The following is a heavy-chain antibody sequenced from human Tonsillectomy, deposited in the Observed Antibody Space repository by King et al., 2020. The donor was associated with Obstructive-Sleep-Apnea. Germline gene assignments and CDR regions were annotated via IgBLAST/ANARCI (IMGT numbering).Heavy chain of an antibody. V-gene: IGHV1-2*02. J-gene: IGHJ4*02. CDR1: GYTFTGYY. CDR3: ARSRSRWYGGEIFFEY. Sequence: QLVQSGAEVKKPGASVKVSCKASGYTFTGYYMHWVRQAPGQGLEWMGWINPDSGGTNYAQRFQGRVTLTRDTSISTACMELSRLRSDDTAVYYCARSRSRWYGGEIFFEYWGQGTLVTVSS. D-gene: IGHD6-13*01. CDR2: INPDSGGT.